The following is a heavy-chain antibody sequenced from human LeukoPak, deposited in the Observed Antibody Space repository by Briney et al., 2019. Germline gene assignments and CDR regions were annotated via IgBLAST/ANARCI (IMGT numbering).Heavy chain of an antibody. D-gene: IGHD6-13*01. CDR1: GYTFTSHA. CDR3: ARFSGYSSSWYRSGMDV. Sequence: ASVKVSCKASGYTFTSHAMNWVRQAPGQGLEWMGWINTNTGNPTYAQGFTGRFVFSLDTSVSATYLQISSLKAEDTAVYYCARFSGYSSSWYRSGMDVWGQGTTVIVFS. CDR2: INTNTGNP. V-gene: IGHV7-4-1*02. J-gene: IGHJ6*02.